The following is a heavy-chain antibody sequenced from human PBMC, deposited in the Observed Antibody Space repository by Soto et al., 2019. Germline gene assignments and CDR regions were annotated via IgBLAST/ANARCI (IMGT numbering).Heavy chain of an antibody. CDR3: VKDESINWYSGHFRH. D-gene: IGHD6-13*01. CDR1: GFTFDDYA. CDR2: INWNSGNI. Sequence: PGGSLRLSCAASGFTFDDYAMHWVRQVPGKGLEWVSGINWNSGNIGYGDSVKGRFAISRDNAKNSLHLQMNSLSAEDTAFYYCVKDESINWYSGHFRHWGQGTLVTVSS. V-gene: IGHV3-9*01. J-gene: IGHJ1*01.